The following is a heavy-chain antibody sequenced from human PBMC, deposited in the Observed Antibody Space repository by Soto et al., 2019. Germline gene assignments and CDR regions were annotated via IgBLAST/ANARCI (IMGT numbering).Heavy chain of an antibody. Sequence: PSETLSLTCAVSGGSISSSNWWSWVRQPPGKGLEWIGEIYHSGSTNYNPSLKSRVTISVDKSKNQFSLKLSSVTAADTAVYYCAGVGYYGSGSYHWGQGTLVTVSS. V-gene: IGHV4-4*02. D-gene: IGHD3-10*01. CDR3: AGVGYYGSGSYH. CDR2: IYHSGST. CDR1: GGSISSSNW. J-gene: IGHJ4*02.